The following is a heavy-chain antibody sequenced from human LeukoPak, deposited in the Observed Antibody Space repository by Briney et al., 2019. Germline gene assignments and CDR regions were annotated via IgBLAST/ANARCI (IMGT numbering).Heavy chain of an antibody. V-gene: IGHV3-30*04. Sequence: PGGSLRLSCAASGFTFSSYAMHWVRQAPGTGLEWVAIISYDGSNTYYADSVKGRFTISRDNSKNTLYLQLNSLRAEDSAVYYCAKDHGLYSSTWHALDYWGQGTLVTVSS. J-gene: IGHJ4*02. D-gene: IGHD6-13*01. CDR2: ISYDGSNT. CDR3: AKDHGLYSSTWHALDY. CDR1: GFTFSSYA.